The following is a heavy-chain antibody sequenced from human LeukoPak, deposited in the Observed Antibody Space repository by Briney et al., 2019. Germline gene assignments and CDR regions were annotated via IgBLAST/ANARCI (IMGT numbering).Heavy chain of an antibody. CDR3: ARGGDGYSSSWRYYYYYGMDV. D-gene: IGHD6-13*01. Sequence: NPSETLSLTCAVYGGSFSGYYWSWIRKPPGKGLEWIGEINHSGSTNYDPSLKSRVTISVDTSKNQFSLKLSSVTAADTAVYYCARGGDGYSSSWRYYYYYGMDVWGQGTTVTVSS. V-gene: IGHV4-34*01. CDR1: GGSFSGYY. CDR2: INHSGST. J-gene: IGHJ6*02.